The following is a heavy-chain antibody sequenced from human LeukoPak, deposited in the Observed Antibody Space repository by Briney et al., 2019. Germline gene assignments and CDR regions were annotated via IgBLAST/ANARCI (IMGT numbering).Heavy chain of an antibody. Sequence: GSLRLSCAASGFTFSSYAMHWVRQPPGKGLEWIGYIYYSGNTNYNPSLKSRVTISVDTSKNQFSLKLSSVTAADTAVYHCARGLGTVTFFDYWGQGTLVTVSS. V-gene: IGHV4-59*01. D-gene: IGHD4-17*01. CDR1: GFTFSSYA. CDR3: ARGLGTVTFFDY. CDR2: IYYSGNT. J-gene: IGHJ4*02.